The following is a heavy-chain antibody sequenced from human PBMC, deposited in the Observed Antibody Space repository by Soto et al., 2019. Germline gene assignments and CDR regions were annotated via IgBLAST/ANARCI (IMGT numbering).Heavy chain of an antibody. CDR3: ARGRYGEY. J-gene: IGHJ4*02. D-gene: IGHD3-10*01. CDR1: GYAFTTYG. Sequence: QVHLVQSGAEVKKPGASVKVSCKGSGYAFTTYGITWVRQAPGQGLEWMGCISAHNGNTNYAQKLQGRVTVTRDTSTSTAYMELRSLRSDDTAVYYCARGRYGEYWGQGALVTVSS. CDR2: ISAHNGNT. V-gene: IGHV1-18*01.